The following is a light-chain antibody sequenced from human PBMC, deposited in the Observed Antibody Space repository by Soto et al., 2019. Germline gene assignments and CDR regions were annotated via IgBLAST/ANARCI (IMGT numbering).Light chain of an antibody. CDR2: GAS. CDR3: QQYNNWPFT. CDR1: QSVSNN. Sequence: EIVMTQSPATLSVSPGERATLSCMASQSVSNNLAWYQQKPGQAPRLLIYGASTRATGIPARFSGSGSGTEFTLTISSLQSEDFAVYYCQQYNNWPFTFGPGTKVDIK. J-gene: IGKJ3*01. V-gene: IGKV3-15*01.